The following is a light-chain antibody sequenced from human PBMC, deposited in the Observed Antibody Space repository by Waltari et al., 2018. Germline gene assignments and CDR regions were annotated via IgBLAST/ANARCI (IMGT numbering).Light chain of an antibody. CDR2: GAS. V-gene: IGKV3-15*01. CDR3: QQYNNWPPWT. Sequence: ETILTQSPSTLSVSPGERATLSCRASQTVSSNLAWYQQKPGQAPRLLIYGASTRAAGIPARFSGSGVGTQFTLTINSLQSEDFAVYYCQQYNNWPPWTFGQGTKVEIK. J-gene: IGKJ1*01. CDR1: QTVSSN.